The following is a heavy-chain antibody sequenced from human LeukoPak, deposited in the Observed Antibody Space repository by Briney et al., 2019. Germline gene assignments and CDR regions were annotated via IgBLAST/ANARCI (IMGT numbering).Heavy chain of an antibody. J-gene: IGHJ5*02. CDR1: GFTFSSHA. Sequence: PGGSLRLSCAASGFTFSSHAMSWVRQAPGKGLEWVSAISGSGGSTYYADSVKGRFTISRDNSKNTLYLQMNSLRAEDTAVYYCAKDASFMITFGGVIVPDWFDPWGQGTLVTVSS. CDR2: ISGSGGST. D-gene: IGHD3-16*02. V-gene: IGHV3-23*01. CDR3: AKDASFMITFGGVIVPDWFDP.